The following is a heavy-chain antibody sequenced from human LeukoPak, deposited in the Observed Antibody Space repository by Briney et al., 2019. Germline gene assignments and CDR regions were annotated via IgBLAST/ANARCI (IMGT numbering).Heavy chain of an antibody. CDR1: GGSFSGYY. D-gene: IGHD3-16*01. Sequence: SETLSLTCAVSGGSFSGYYWSWVRQPPGKGLEWIGEINHSGSTNYNPSLTSRVTISVDTSKSQFSLKLSSVTAADTAVYYCARGDRGNYFDYWGQGTLVTVSS. CDR3: ARGDRGNYFDY. V-gene: IGHV4-34*01. CDR2: INHSGST. J-gene: IGHJ4*02.